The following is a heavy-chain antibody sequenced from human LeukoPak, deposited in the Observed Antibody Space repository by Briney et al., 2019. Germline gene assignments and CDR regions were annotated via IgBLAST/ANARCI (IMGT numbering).Heavy chain of an antibody. D-gene: IGHD5-18*01. J-gene: IGHJ6*03. V-gene: IGHV1-2*02. CDR2: INPNSGGT. CDR3: ARDRGYSYGYSYYYYMDV. CDR1: GYTFTGYY. Sequence: ASVKVSCKASGYTFTGYYMHWVRQAPGQGLEWMGWINPNSGGTNYAQKFQGRVTMTRDTSISTAYMELSRLRSDDTAVYYCARDRGYSYGYSYYYYMDVWGEGTTVTISS.